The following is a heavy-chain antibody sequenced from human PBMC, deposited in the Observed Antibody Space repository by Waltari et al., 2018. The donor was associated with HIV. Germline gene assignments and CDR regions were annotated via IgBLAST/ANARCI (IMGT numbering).Heavy chain of an antibody. CDR3: ARQHAYVRDWFSQASFFNY. V-gene: IGHV4-39*01. D-gene: IGHD3-9*01. CDR2: IYYTGEP. CDR1: VASRNSKNYY. J-gene: IGHJ4*02. Sequence: LQLKESAPGLVKPSDTLSLTCDVSVASRNSKNYYWAWIRQSPGARLEWIATIYYTGEPYFSPSLRTRTSTSVASSNNLLSLILRSGTAADTAFYYWARQHAYVRDWFSQASFFNYWGPGTLVTVSS.